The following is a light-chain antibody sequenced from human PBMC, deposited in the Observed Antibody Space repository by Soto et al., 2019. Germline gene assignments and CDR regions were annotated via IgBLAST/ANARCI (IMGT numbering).Light chain of an antibody. CDR2: KAS. CDR1: QSISSY. J-gene: IGKJ2*01. CDR3: QQYNSYSYT. Sequence: DIQMTQSPSTLSSSVGDIVTIACRASQSISSYLAWYQQKPGKAPNLLIYKASNLASGVPSRFTGGGSGTDFTLTINSLQPDDSATYFCQQYNSYSYTFGQGTKVDIK. V-gene: IGKV1-5*03.